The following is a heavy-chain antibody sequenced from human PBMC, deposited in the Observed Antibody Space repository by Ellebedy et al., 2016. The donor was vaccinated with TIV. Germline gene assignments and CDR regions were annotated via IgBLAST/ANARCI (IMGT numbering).Heavy chain of an antibody. D-gene: IGHD2-8*01. CDR3: ARETDGDPYPHGY. J-gene: IGHJ4*02. Sequence: GESLKISCAASGFIFSSYWMSWVRQAPGKGLEWVANIKHDGSEKYYVDSVKDRFTISRDNAKNSLYLQMNGLRAEDTAVYYCARETDGDPYPHGYWGQGTPVTVSS. CDR2: IKHDGSEK. V-gene: IGHV3-7*03. CDR1: GFIFSSYW.